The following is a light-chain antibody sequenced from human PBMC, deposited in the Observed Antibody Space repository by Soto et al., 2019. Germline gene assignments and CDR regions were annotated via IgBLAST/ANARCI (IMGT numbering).Light chain of an antibody. CDR3: CSYTTSNTRQIV. V-gene: IGLV2-14*01. CDR1: SSDVGGYNY. CDR2: DVS. J-gene: IGLJ1*01. Sequence: SVLTQPGSVAWFPVESVTFSCNRTSSDVGGYNYVSWYQQHPGKAPKFMIYDVSNRPSGVSNRFSGSKSGNTASLTISGLQAEDEADYYCCSYTTSNTRQIVFGTGTKVTVL.